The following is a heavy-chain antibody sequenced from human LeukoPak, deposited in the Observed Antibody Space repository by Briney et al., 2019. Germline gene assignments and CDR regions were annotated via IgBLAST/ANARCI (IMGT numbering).Heavy chain of an antibody. CDR1: GLTFSSYS. V-gene: IGHV3-48*01. CDR3: ARSYIRYCSGGSCYSGFDY. D-gene: IGHD2-15*01. J-gene: IGHJ4*02. Sequence: GGSLRLSCAASGLTFSSYSMNWVRQAPGKGLEWVSYISSSSSTIYYADSVKGRFTISRDNAKNSLYLQMNSLRAEDTAVYYCARSYIRYCSGGSCYSGFDYWGQGTLVTVSS. CDR2: ISSSSSTI.